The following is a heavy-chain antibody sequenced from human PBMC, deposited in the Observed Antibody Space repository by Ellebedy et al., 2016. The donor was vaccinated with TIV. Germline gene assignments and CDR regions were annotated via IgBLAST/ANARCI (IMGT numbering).Heavy chain of an antibody. CDR1: GFTFSDYW. CDR3: ARDLTSEWELAY. D-gene: IGHD1-26*01. J-gene: IGHJ4*02. CDR2: IKQDGSEK. Sequence: PGGSLRLSCAASGFTFSDYWMSWVRQAPGKGLEWVANIKQDGSEKWYVDSVKGRFTISRDNAKNSLYLQISSLRDEDTAVYYCARDLTSEWELAYWGQGTLVTVSS. V-gene: IGHV3-7*01.